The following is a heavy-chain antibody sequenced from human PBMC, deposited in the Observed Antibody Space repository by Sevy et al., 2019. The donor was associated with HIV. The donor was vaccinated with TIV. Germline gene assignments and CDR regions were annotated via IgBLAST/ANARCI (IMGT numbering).Heavy chain of an antibody. V-gene: IGHV4-39*01. Sequence: KQSQTLSLTCTVSGGSISSSSYYWGWIRQPPGKGLEWIGSIYYSGSTYYNPSLKSRVTISVDTSKNQFSLKLSSVTAAVTAVYYCARPGITMVRGRDAFDIWGQGTMVTVSS. CDR3: ARPGITMVRGRDAFDI. J-gene: IGHJ3*02. CDR1: GGSISSSSYY. CDR2: IYYSGST. D-gene: IGHD3-10*01.